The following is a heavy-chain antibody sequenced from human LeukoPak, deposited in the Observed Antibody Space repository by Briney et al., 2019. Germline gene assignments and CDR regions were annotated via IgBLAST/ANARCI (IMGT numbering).Heavy chain of an antibody. CDR3: ARGRRGDGGGIAAAANYYYYGMDV. CDR2: INPNSGGT. CDR1: GYTFTGYY. Sequence: ASVKVSCKASGYTFTGYYMHWVRQAPGQGLEWMGRINPNSGGTNYAQKFQGRVTMTRDTSISAAYMELSRLRSDDTAVYYCARGRRGDGGGIAAAANYYYYGMDVWGQGTTVTVSS. J-gene: IGHJ6*02. D-gene: IGHD6-13*01. V-gene: IGHV1-2*06.